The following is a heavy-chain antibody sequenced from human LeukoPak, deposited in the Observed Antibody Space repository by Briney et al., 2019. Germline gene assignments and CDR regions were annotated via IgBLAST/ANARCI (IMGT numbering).Heavy chain of an antibody. Sequence: NPSETLSLTCTVSGGSINSYYWSWIRQPPGKGLEWIGYIYYTGSTNYNPSLKSRVTISVDTSKNQFSLKLSSVTAADTAVYYCARDDGYYGSGRSNWYFDLWGRGTLVTISS. V-gene: IGHV4-59*01. D-gene: IGHD3-10*01. CDR3: ARDDGYYGSGRSNWYFDL. CDR1: GGSINSYY. CDR2: IYYTGST. J-gene: IGHJ2*01.